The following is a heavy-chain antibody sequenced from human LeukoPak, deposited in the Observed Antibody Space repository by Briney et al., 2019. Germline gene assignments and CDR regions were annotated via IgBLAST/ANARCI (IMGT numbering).Heavy chain of an antibody. D-gene: IGHD2/OR15-2a*01. CDR1: GFTFNNYA. V-gene: IGHV3-23*01. Sequence: GGSLRLSCAASGFTFNNYAMSWVRQVPGKGLEWVAAITGGGGSTFHADSVKGRFTISRDNSKNTLYLQMNSLRAEDTAVYYCAKDFSTTDNDYWGQGTLVTVSS. J-gene: IGHJ4*02. CDR2: ITGGGGST. CDR3: AKDFSTTDNDY.